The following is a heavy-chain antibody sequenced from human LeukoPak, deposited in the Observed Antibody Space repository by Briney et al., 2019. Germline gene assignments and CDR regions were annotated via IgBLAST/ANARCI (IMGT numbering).Heavy chain of an antibody. CDR1: GYTFTSYD. J-gene: IGHJ4*02. CDR3: ARGRKLGTGASVDY. CDR2: MNPNSGNT. V-gene: IGHV1-8*01. Sequence: ASVKVSCKASGYTFTSYDINWVRQATGQGLEWMGWMNPNSGNTGYAQKLQGRVTMTRNTSISTAYMELSSLRSEDTAVYYCARGRKLGTGASVDYWGQGTLVTVSS. D-gene: IGHD1-1*01.